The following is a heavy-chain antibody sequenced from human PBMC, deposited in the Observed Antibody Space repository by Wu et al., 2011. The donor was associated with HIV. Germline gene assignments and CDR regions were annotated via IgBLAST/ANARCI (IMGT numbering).Heavy chain of an antibody. D-gene: IGHD3-10*01. Sequence: QVQLVQSGAEVKKPGSSVKVSCKASGGTFSSYAISWVRQAPGQGLEWMGGIIPVFGTVNYAQKFQGRVTITTDESTSTAYMELSSLRSDDTAVYYCARGYGSGKEYDGFDIGPRDNGHRLF. V-gene: IGHV1-69*01. CDR3: ARGYGSGKEYDGFDI. CDR2: IIPVFGTV. J-gene: IGHJ3*02. CDR1: GGTFSSYA.